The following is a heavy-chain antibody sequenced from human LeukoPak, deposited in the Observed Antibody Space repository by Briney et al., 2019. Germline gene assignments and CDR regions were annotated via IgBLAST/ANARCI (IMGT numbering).Heavy chain of an antibody. J-gene: IGHJ4*02. D-gene: IGHD3-16*01. CDR3: ARVMITFGGVVYFDY. Sequence: SETLSLTCTVSGGSISSGDYSWSWIRQPPGKGLEWIGYIYYSGSTYYNPSLKSRVTISVDTSKNQFSLKLSSVTAADTAVYYCARVMITFGGVVYFDYWGQGTLVTVSS. CDR2: IYYSGST. CDR1: GGSISSGDYS. V-gene: IGHV4-30-4*01.